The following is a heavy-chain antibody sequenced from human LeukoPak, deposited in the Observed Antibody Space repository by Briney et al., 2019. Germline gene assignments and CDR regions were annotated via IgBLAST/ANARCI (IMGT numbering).Heavy chain of an antibody. CDR3: ARGVGSWYFYPSYAFDI. V-gene: IGHV4-59*01. Sequence: SETLSLTCTVSGGSISSYYWSWIRQPPGKGLEWIGYMSYSGSTNYNPSLKSRVTISLDTSKNQFSLKLSSVTAADTAVYYCARGVGSWYFYPSYAFDIWGQGTMVTVSS. D-gene: IGHD6-13*01. J-gene: IGHJ3*02. CDR2: MSYSGST. CDR1: GGSISSYY.